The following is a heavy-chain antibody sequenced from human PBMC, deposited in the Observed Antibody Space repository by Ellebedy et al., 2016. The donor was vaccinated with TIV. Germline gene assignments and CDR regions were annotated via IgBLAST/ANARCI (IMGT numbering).Heavy chain of an antibody. CDR2: INPNSGGT. CDR3: ARDPYGSGINYYYGMDV. D-gene: IGHD3-10*01. CDR1: GYTFTGYY. Sequence: AASVKVSCKASGYTFTGYYMHWVRQAPGQGLEWMGWINPNSGGTNYAQKFQGRVTMTRATSISTAYMELSRLRSDDTAVYYCARDPYGSGINYYYGMDVWGQGTTVTVSS. V-gene: IGHV1-2*02. J-gene: IGHJ6*02.